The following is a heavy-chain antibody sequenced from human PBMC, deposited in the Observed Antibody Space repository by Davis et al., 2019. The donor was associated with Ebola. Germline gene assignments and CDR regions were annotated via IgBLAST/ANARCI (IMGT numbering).Heavy chain of an antibody. CDR3: AGDKHYYGSGSYGGMDV. CDR2: INPSGGST. CDR1: AYTFTSYY. J-gene: IGHJ6*02. D-gene: IGHD3-10*01. Sequence: ASAQVSCKASAYTFTSYYMHWVRQAPAQGLEWMGIINPSGGSTSYAQKFQGRVTMTRDTSTSTVYMGLSSLRSEDTAVYYCAGDKHYYGSGSYGGMDVWGQGTTVTVSS. V-gene: IGHV1-46*01.